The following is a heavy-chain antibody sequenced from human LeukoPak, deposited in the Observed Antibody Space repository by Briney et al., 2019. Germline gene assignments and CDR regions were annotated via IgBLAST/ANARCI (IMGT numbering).Heavy chain of an antibody. Sequence: NPSETLSLTCAVYGGSFSGYYWSWIRQPPGKGLEWIGEINHSGSTNYNPSLKSRVTISVDTSKNQFSLKLSSVTAADTAVYYCARVPYSSGWYKYFQHWGQGTLVTVSS. J-gene: IGHJ1*01. CDR2: INHSGST. CDR1: GGSFSGYY. V-gene: IGHV4-34*01. CDR3: ARVPYSSGWYKYFQH. D-gene: IGHD6-19*01.